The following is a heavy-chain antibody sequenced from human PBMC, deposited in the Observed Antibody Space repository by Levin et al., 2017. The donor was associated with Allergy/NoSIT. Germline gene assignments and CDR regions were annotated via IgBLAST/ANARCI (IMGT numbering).Heavy chain of an antibody. CDR2: IYYSGST. V-gene: IGHV4-59*01. CDR1: GGSISSYY. CDR3: ARGVWYYGSGSYYNPLYFDY. D-gene: IGHD3-10*01. J-gene: IGHJ4*02. Sequence: SETLSLTCTVSGGSISSYYWSWIRQPPGKGLEWIGYIYYSGSTNYNPSLKSRVTISVDTSKNQFSLKLSSVTAADTAVYYCARGVWYYGSGSYYNPLYFDYWGQGTLVTVSS.